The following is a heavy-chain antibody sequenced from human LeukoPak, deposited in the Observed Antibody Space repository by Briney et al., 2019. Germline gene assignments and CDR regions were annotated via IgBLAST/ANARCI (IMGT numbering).Heavy chain of an antibody. CDR2: INTNTGNP. D-gene: IGHD3-9*01. CDR1: GYSFITYA. V-gene: IGHV7-4-1*02. Sequence: GASVKVSCKASGYSFITYAVNWVRQAPGQGLEWMGWINTNTGNPTYAQGFTGRFVFSLDTSVSTAYLQISSLKAEDTAVYYCARDIHKLRYFDWPNWYFDLWGRGTLVTVSS. J-gene: IGHJ2*01. CDR3: ARDIHKLRYFDWPNWYFDL.